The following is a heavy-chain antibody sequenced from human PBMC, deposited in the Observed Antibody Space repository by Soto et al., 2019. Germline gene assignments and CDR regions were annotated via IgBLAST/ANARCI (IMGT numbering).Heavy chain of an antibody. CDR1: GFNFSIYA. D-gene: IGHD1-20*01. CDR3: AAIHNRYEDYFDF. J-gene: IGHJ4*02. Sequence: EVQLLEAGGGVVQPGGSLKLSCVVSGFNFSIYAMSWVRQAPGKGLEWVSNINWSGEKIDYLDSVEGRFTISRDNSKKTLLLQLKSLRAEDTAIYYCAAIHNRYEDYFDFWGQGTLVTVSS. V-gene: IGHV3-23*01. CDR2: INWSGEKI.